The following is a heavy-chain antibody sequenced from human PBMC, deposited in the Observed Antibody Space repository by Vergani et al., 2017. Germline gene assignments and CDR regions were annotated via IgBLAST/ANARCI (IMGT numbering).Heavy chain of an antibody. V-gene: IGHV3-33*01. D-gene: IGHD3-10*01. CDR3: ARDLGSGSYYIAY. Sequence: QVQLVESGGGVVQPGRSLRLSCAASGFTFSSYGMHWVRQAPGKGLEWVAVIWYDGSNKYYADSVKGRFTISRDNSKNTLYLQMNSLRAEDTAVYYCARDLGSGSYYIAYWGQGTLVTVSS. CDR2: IWYDGSNK. CDR1: GFTFSSYG. J-gene: IGHJ4*02.